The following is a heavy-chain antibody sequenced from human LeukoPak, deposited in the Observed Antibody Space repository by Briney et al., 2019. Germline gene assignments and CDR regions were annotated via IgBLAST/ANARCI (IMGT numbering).Heavy chain of an antibody. V-gene: IGHV4-4*09. CDR1: GGSISSYY. CDR3: ASSYYGGPASRRYYYYMDV. D-gene: IGHD1-26*01. J-gene: IGHJ6*03. Sequence: SETLSLTCTVSGGSISSYYWSWIRQPPGKGLEWIGYIYTSGSTNYNLSLKSRVTISVDTSKNQFSLKLSSVTAADTAVYYCASSYYGGPASRRYYYYMDVWGKGTTVTVSS. CDR2: IYTSGST.